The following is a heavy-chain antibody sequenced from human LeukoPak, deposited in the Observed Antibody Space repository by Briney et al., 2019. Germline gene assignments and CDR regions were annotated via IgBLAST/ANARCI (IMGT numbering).Heavy chain of an antibody. J-gene: IGHJ4*02. Sequence: PSETLSLTCAVYGGSFSGYYWSWIRQPPGKGLEWIGELNHSGSTNYNPSLKSRVTISVDTSKNQFSLKLSSVTAADTAVYYCARLDGSYFFDYWGQGTLVTVSS. CDR3: ARLDGSYFFDY. CDR2: LNHSGST. CDR1: GGSFSGYY. D-gene: IGHD1-26*01. V-gene: IGHV4-34*01.